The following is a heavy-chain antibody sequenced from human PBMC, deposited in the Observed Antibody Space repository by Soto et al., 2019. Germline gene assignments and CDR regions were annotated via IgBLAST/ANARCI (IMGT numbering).Heavy chain of an antibody. CDR1: GFTFRSYA. CDR3: AKDFSYDSSGVLDY. D-gene: IGHD3-22*01. CDR2: ISDNGGNT. J-gene: IGHJ4*02. Sequence: VQLLESGGALVQPGGSLRLSCEASGFTFRSYAMSWVRQAPGKGLEWVSAISDNGGNTYYPDSVRGRFTISRDNSKNTLFLQMNSVRADDTAVYYCAKDFSYDSSGVLDYWGQGTLVTVSS. V-gene: IGHV3-23*01.